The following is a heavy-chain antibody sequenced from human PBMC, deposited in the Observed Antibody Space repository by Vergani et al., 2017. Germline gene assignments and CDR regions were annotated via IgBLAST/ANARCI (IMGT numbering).Heavy chain of an antibody. CDR1: GFTFSNAW. CDR2: IKSKTDGGTT. D-gene: IGHD3-22*01. CDR3: ASLQVVVIDNWFDP. Sequence: EVQLVESGGGLVKPGGSLRLSCAASGFTFSNAWMSWVRQAPGKGLEWVGRIKSKTDGGTTDYAAPVKGRFTISRDDSKNTLYLQMNSLRAEDTAVYYCASLQVVVIDNWFDPWGQGTLVTVSS. V-gene: IGHV3-15*01. J-gene: IGHJ5*02.